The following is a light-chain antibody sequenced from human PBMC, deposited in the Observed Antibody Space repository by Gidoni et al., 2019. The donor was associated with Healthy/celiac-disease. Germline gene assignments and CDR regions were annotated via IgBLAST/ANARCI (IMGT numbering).Light chain of an antibody. V-gene: IGLV2-14*01. J-gene: IGLJ1*01. CDR2: EVS. CDR3: SSYTSSSTPV. CDR1: SSAVGGYNY. Sequence: QSALTQPSSVSGFPGLPITISCTGTSSAVGGYNYVSWYQHHPGKAHKLMIYEVSNRPSGVSNRFSGSKSGNTASLTISGLQAEDEADYYCSSYTSSSTPVFGTGTKVTVL.